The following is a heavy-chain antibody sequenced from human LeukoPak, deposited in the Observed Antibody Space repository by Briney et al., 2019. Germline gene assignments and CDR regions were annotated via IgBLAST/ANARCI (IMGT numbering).Heavy chain of an antibody. J-gene: IGHJ4*02. D-gene: IGHD6-19*01. CDR2: ITGSGGST. CDR3: ASGGSIAVATPLDY. CDR1: GCTFSSYA. V-gene: IGHV3-23*01. Sequence: GGSLTLSCAVSGCTFSSYAMSWVRQAPGKGLEGVSGITGSGGSTYYADSVKGRFTISRDNSKNTLYLQMNSVRAADTAVYYCASGGSIAVATPLDYWGQGTLVTVSS.